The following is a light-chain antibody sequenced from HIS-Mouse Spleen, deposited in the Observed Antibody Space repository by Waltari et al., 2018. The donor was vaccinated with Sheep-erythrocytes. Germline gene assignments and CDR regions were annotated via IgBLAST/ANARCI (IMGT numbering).Light chain of an antibody. V-gene: IGLV2-23*01. CDR1: SSDVGCYNL. CDR3: CSYAGSYTYV. J-gene: IGLJ1*01. CDR2: EGS. Sequence: QSALTQPASVSGSPGQSITISCTGTSSDVGCYNLVSWYQKHPGKDPKLVIYEGSKRPAGVSNRFSCSKSGNTASLTISGLQAEDEADYYCCSYAGSYTYVFGTGTKVTVL.